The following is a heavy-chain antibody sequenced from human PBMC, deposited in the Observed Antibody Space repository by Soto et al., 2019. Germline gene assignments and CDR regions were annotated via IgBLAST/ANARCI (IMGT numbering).Heavy chain of an antibody. CDR3: ARGGVY. CDR1: GFTFSSHE. V-gene: IGHV3-48*03. D-gene: IGHD2-8*01. Sequence: GGALRLSCSASGFTFSSHEMNWVRQAPGKGLEWISYISGSGVTTYYADSVRGRFIVSRDNAQESLFLQMNSLRVEDTAIYYCARGGVYWGQGTLVTVSS. CDR2: ISGSGVTT. J-gene: IGHJ4*02.